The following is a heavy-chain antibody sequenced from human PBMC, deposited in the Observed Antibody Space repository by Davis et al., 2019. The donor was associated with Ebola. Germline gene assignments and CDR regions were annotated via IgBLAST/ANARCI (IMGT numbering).Heavy chain of an antibody. Sequence: PSETLSLTCTVSGYSINRGFTWGWIRQPPGKGLEWVAVISYDGSNKYYADSVKGRFTISRDNSKNTLYLQMNSLRAEDTAVYYCASEVIGSSPFYYYYGMDVWGKGTTVTVSS. D-gene: IGHD3-16*02. CDR1: GYSINRGF. CDR2: ISYDGSNK. J-gene: IGHJ6*04. CDR3: ASEVIGSSPFYYYYGMDV. V-gene: IGHV3-30-3*01.